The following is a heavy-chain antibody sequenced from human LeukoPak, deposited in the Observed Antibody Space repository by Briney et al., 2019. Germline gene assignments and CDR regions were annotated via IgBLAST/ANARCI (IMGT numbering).Heavy chain of an antibody. CDR2: ISAYNGNT. CDR1: GYTFTSYY. D-gene: IGHD3-3*01. V-gene: IGHV1-18*04. Sequence: ASVKVSCKASGYTFTSYYMHWVRQAPGQGLEWMGWISAYNGNTNYAQKLQGRVTMTTDTSTSTAYMELRSLRSDDTAVYYCARVEGITIFGVVIESYFDYWGQGTLVTVSP. CDR3: ARVEGITIFGVVIESYFDY. J-gene: IGHJ4*02.